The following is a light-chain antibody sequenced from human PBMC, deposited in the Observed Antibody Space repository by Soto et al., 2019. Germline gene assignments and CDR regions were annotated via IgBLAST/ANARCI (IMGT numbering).Light chain of an antibody. J-gene: IGKJ1*01. V-gene: IGKV3-20*01. CDR3: QQHGASSWT. Sequence: EIVLTQSPGTLSLSPGERATLSCRASQSVSSSNLAWYQQKPGQAPRLLIYGASIRATGISDRFSGSGSGTDFTLTIIRLEHEDFAVYYCQQHGASSWTFGQGTKVDTK. CDR2: GAS. CDR1: QSVSSSN.